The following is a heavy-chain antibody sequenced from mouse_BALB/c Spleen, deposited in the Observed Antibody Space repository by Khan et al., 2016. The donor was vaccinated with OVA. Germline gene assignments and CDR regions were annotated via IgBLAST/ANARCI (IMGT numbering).Heavy chain of an antibody. J-gene: IGHJ2*02. CDR1: GFTFNNYA. CDR2: VSSGGSYT. Sequence: EVELVESGGGLVKPGGSLKLSCAASGFTFNNYAMSWVRQTPEKRLEWVATVSSGGSYTYYPDSVKGRFTISRDKAKNTLYLQMSSLRSEHTAMYYGAKQAGIDEGPFDYGGQGISITGSS. CDR3: AKQAGIDEGPFDY. V-gene: IGHV5-9-3*01.